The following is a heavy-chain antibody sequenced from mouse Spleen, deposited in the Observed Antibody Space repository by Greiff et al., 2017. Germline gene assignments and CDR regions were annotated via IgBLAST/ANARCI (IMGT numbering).Heavy chain of an antibody. V-gene: IGHV14-4*01. CDR3: TTTPDRTTVVATDFDF. D-gene: IGHD1-1*01. CDR2: IDPENGDT. CDR1: GFNIKDDY. Sequence: EVQLQQSGAELVRPGASVKLSCTASGFNIKDDYMHWVKQRPEQGLEWIGWIDPENGDTEYASKFQGKATITADTSSNTAYLQLSSLTSEDTAVYYCTTTPDRTTVVATDFDFWGQGTTLTVSS. J-gene: IGHJ2*01.